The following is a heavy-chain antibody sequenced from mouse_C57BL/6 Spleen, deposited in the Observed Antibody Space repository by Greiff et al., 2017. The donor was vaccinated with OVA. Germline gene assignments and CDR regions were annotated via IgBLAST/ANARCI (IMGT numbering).Heavy chain of an antibody. V-gene: IGHV1-72*01. Sequence: VQLQQPGAELVKPGASVKLSCKASGYTFTSYWMHWVKQRPGRGLEWIGRLDPNSGGTTYNEKFKSKATLTVDKPSSTAYMQLSSLTSEDSAVYYCARNNYGSSYPFDYWGQGTTLTVSS. CDR3: ARNNYGSSYPFDY. CDR2: LDPNSGGT. D-gene: IGHD1-1*01. J-gene: IGHJ2*01. CDR1: GYTFTSYW.